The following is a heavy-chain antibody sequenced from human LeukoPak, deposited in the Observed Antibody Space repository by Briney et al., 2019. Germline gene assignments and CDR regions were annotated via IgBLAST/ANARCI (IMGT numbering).Heavy chain of an antibody. V-gene: IGHV4-38-2*02. Sequence: SETLSLTCTVSGFFVSSGYYWGWIRQPPGKGLEWIGSIYYSGSTYYNPSLKSRVTISVDTSKNQFSLKLSSVTAADTAVYYCARALPDSLDYWGQGTLVTVSS. CDR3: ARALPDSLDY. CDR1: GFFVSSGYY. CDR2: IYYSGST. J-gene: IGHJ4*02. D-gene: IGHD1-14*01.